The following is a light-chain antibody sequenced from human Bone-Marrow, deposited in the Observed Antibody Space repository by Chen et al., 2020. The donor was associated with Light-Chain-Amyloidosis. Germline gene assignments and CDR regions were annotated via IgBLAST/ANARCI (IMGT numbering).Light chain of an antibody. CDR1: QTISSNY. CDR3: QQYGTSPLT. V-gene: IGKV3-20*01. CDR2: GSS. Sequence: EIVLTQSPGTLSLSLGEGANLSCRASQTISSNYLNWYQQKFGQAPRLLIYGSSSSATGIPDRFTGSGSGTDFTLTINRLEPENFAMYYCQQYGTSPLTFGGGTKVEIK. J-gene: IGKJ4*01.